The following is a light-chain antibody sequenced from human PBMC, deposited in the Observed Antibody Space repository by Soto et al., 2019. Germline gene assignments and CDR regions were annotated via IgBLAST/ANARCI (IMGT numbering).Light chain of an antibody. Sequence: IQMTQSPSTLSASVGDRVAITCRASQSIGIWLAWYQKKPGKAPRFLIYKASTLQTGVPSRFSGSGSGTEFTLTISRLQPDDFATYYCQQYNDYSWTFGQGTKVEIK. CDR2: KAS. J-gene: IGKJ1*01. CDR1: QSIGIW. V-gene: IGKV1-5*03. CDR3: QQYNDYSWT.